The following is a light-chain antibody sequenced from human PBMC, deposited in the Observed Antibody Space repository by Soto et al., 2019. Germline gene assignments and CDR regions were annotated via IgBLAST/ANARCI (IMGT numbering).Light chain of an antibody. V-gene: IGKV1D-12*01. J-gene: IGKJ3*01. CDR2: AAS. CDR1: QGISNW. CDR3: QQGNSFPFT. Sequence: DIQMTQSPSSVSASVGDRVSITCRASQGISNWLAWYQQKPGRAPKXLIYAASSLQSGVSSRFSGSGSGTDLTITISSLQPEDFETYYCQQGNSFPFTFGPGTKVDI.